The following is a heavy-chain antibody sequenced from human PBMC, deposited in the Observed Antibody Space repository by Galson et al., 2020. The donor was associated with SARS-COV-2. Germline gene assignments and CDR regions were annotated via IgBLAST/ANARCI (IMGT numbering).Heavy chain of an antibody. V-gene: IGHV1-46*03. Sequence: ASVKVSCKASGYTFTSYYMHWVRQAPGQGLEWMGIINPSGGSTSYAQKFQGRVTMTRDTSTSTVYMELSSLRSEDTAVYYCARGVNLRYFDWLLYEVDYWGQGTLDTVSS. J-gene: IGHJ4*02. D-gene: IGHD3-9*01. CDR3: ARGVNLRYFDWLLYEVDY. CDR2: INPSGGST. CDR1: GYTFTSYY.